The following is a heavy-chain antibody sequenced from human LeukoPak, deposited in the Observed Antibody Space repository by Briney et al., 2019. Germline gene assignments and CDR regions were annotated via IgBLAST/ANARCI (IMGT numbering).Heavy chain of an antibody. CDR3: ARKNGLDV. V-gene: IGHV3-21*01. Sequence: GGSLRLSCEASGFAFSSYTMNWVRQAPGEGLEWVSSITSSSSSIYYADSVKGRITISRDNARNSLYLQMNSLRAEDTAMYYCARKNGLDVWGQGTTVTVSS. CDR2: ITSSSSSI. J-gene: IGHJ6*02. CDR1: GFAFSSYT.